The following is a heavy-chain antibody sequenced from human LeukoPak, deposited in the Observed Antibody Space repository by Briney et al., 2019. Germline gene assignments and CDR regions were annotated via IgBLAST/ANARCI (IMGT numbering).Heavy chain of an antibody. D-gene: IGHD6-6*01. V-gene: IGHV1-2*02. CDR2: INPNSGGT. Sequence: ASVKVSCKASGYTFTGYYIHWVRQAPGQGLEWMGWINPNSGGTNYAQKFQGRVTITRDTSISTAYMELSRLRSDDTAVYYCAREGFEYSSSSAQNWFDPWGQGTLVTVSS. J-gene: IGHJ5*02. CDR3: AREGFEYSSSSAQNWFDP. CDR1: GYTFTGYY.